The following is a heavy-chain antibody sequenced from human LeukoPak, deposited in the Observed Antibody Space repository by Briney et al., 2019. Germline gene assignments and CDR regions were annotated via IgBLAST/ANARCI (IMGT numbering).Heavy chain of an antibody. J-gene: IGHJ4*02. Sequence: PSETLSLTCTVSGGSISSYYWSWIRQPPGKGLEWIGYIYYSGSTNYNPSLKSRVTISVDTSKNQFSLKLSSVTAADTAVYYCARRYCSSTSCYEFDYWGQGTLVTVSS. CDR1: GGSISSYY. V-gene: IGHV4-59*01. CDR2: IYYSGST. D-gene: IGHD2-2*01. CDR3: ARRYCSSTSCYEFDY.